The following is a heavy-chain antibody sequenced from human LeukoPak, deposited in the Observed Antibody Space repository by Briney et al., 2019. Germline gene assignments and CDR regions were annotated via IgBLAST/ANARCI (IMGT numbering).Heavy chain of an antibody. CDR1: AGSVSGNY. Sequence: PSETLSLTCTASAGSVSGNYWSWIRQPPGKGLEWIAYIYYSGSTNFNPSLKSRVTISIDTSKNQFSLKLSSVTAADTAVYYCARTERRGHFDYWGQGALVTVSS. CDR3: ARTERRGHFDY. V-gene: IGHV4-59*02. D-gene: IGHD1-1*01. CDR2: IYYSGST. J-gene: IGHJ4*02.